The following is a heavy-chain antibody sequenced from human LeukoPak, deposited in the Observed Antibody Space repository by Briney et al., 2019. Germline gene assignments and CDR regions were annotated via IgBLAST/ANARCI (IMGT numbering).Heavy chain of an antibody. D-gene: IGHD2-8*01. CDR2: INPNSGGT. Sequence: GASVKVSCKASGYTFTGYYMHWVRQAPGQGLEWMGWINPNSGGTNYAQKLQGRVTMTRDTSISTAYMELSRLTSEDTAVYFCARTYCENCPNPNWFDPWGQGTLVTVSS. CDR1: GYTFTGYY. J-gene: IGHJ5*02. V-gene: IGHV1-2*02. CDR3: ARTYCENCPNPNWFDP.